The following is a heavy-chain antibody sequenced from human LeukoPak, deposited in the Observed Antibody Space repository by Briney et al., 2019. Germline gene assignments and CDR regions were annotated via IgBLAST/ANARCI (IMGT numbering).Heavy chain of an antibody. J-gene: IGHJ4*02. D-gene: IGHD3-16*02. CDR2: IYYSGST. CDR3: ARDGYYDYVWGSYRYTLDY. Sequence: NPSETLSLTCTVSGGSISSSSYYWGWIRQPPGKGLEWIGSIYYSGSTYYNPSLESRVTISVDTSKNQFSLKLSSVTAADTAVYYCARDGYYDYVWGSYRYTLDYWGQGTLVTVSS. CDR1: GGSISSSSYY. V-gene: IGHV4-39*07.